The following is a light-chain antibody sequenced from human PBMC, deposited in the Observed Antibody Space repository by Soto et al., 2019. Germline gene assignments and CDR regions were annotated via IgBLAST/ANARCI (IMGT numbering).Light chain of an antibody. CDR2: AAS. CDR3: QQSYSTLFT. Sequence: IQLTQSPSSLSASVGDRVTITCRASQGISSYLAWYQQKPGKAPKLLIYAASTLQSGVPSSFSGSGSGTDFTLTISNLQPEDFATYYCQQSYSTLFTFGPGTKVDIK. J-gene: IGKJ3*01. CDR1: QGISSY. V-gene: IGKV1-9*01.